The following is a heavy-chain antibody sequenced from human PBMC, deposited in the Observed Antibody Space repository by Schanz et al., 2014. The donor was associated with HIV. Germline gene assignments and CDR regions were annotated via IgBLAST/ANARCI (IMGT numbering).Heavy chain of an antibody. CDR1: GLTISNYS. V-gene: IGHV3-21*04. Sequence: EVQLAESGGRLEQPGGSLRLSCAASGLTISNYSMNWVRQAPGKGLEWVAFISATGAYMYYADSVKGRFTISRDNAKKSLFLQMNSLRDEDTAIYFCARDSVDAVVTSTDYYNGIDVWGQGTTVTVSS. CDR3: ARDSVDAVVTSTDYYNGIDV. CDR2: ISATGAYM. J-gene: IGHJ6*02. D-gene: IGHD2-21*02.